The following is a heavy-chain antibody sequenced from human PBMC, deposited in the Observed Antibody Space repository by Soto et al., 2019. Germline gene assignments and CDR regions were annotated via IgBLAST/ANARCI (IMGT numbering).Heavy chain of an antibody. CDR2: ITDSGGST. CDR1: GFTFSSSG. Sequence: GGSLRLSCAASGFTFSSSGMSWVRQAPGKGPVWVSSITDSGGSTFYADSVKGRFTISRDNSKNTLYLQMNSLRAEDTAVYYCAKRAGRLYYFDFWGQGTLVTVSS. D-gene: IGHD6-19*01. CDR3: AKRAGRLYYFDF. J-gene: IGHJ4*02. V-gene: IGHV3-23*01.